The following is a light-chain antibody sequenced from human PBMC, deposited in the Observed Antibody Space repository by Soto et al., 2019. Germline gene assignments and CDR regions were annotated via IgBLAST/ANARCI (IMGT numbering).Light chain of an antibody. J-gene: IGLJ1*01. CDR1: SSDVGSYNL. CDR3: CSYAGSRTYV. Sequence: QSVLTQPASVSGSPGQSITISCTGTSSDVGSYNLVSWYQHHPGKAPKVMIYEGSKRPSGVSDRCSGSKSGNTASLTISGLQAEDEADYYCCSYAGSRTYVFGTGTKLTVL. V-gene: IGLV2-23*01. CDR2: EGS.